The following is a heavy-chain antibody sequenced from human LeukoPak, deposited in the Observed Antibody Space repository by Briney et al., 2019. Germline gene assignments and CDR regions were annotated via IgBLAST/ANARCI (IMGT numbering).Heavy chain of an antibody. CDR1: GGSFSGYY. D-gene: IGHD3-22*01. CDR2: INHSGST. Sequence: SETLSLTCAVYGGSFSGYYWSWIRQPPGKGLEWIGEINHSGSTNYNPSLKSRVTISVDTSKNQISLKLSSVTAADTAVYYCARSGSGYNDYWGQGTLVTVSS. V-gene: IGHV4-34*01. J-gene: IGHJ4*02. CDR3: ARSGSGYNDY.